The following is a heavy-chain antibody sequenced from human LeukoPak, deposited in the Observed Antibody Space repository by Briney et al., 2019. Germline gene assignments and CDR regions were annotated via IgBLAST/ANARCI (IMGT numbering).Heavy chain of an antibody. J-gene: IGHJ4*02. CDR1: GGTFSSYA. D-gene: IGHD4-17*01. CDR3: ARVLPDGDQGGTAFDY. V-gene: IGHV1-69*13. Sequence: SVKVSCKASGGTFSSYAISWVRQAPGQGLEWMGGIIPIFGTANYAQKFQGRVTITADESTSTAYMELSSLRSEDTAVYYCARVLPDGDQGGTAFDYWGQGTLVTVSS. CDR2: IIPIFGTA.